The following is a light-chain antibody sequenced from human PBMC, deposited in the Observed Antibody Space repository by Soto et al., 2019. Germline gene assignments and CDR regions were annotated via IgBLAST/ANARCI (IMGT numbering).Light chain of an antibody. Sequence: DIQMTQSPSTLSGSVGDRVTITCRASQTISSWLAWYQQKPGKAPKLLIYKASTLKSGVPSRFSGSGSGTEFTLTITSLQPEDFATYYCQQYDMFGPGTKVAIK. CDR3: QQYDM. J-gene: IGKJ1*01. V-gene: IGKV1-5*03. CDR1: QTISSW. CDR2: KAS.